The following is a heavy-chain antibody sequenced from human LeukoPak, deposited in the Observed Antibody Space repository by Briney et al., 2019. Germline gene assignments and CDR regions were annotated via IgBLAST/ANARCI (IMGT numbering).Heavy chain of an antibody. Sequence: GGSLRLSCAASGFTFSSYWTSWVRQAPGKGLEWVANIKQDGSEKNYVDSVKGRFTISRDNAKNSLDLQMNSLRGEDTAVYYCARAGGYASSWAYWGQGTLVTVSS. D-gene: IGHD5-12*01. J-gene: IGHJ4*02. CDR1: GFTFSSYW. V-gene: IGHV3-7*01. CDR2: IKQDGSEK. CDR3: ARAGGYASSWAY.